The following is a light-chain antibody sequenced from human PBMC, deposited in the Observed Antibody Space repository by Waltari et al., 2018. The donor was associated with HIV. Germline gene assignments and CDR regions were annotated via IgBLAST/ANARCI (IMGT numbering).Light chain of an antibody. J-gene: IGLJ2*01. Sequence: SVLTQPPPASGTPGQRVTISSSGSTSHIGSTHVFCYQHLPGTAPKPRIHRNNQRPSGVPDRFSGSTSGTSASLAISGLRSEDEAEYYCVAWDDSLGGVVFGGGTKVAVL. CDR1: TSHIGSTH. CDR3: VAWDDSLGGVV. CDR2: RNN. V-gene: IGLV1-47*01.